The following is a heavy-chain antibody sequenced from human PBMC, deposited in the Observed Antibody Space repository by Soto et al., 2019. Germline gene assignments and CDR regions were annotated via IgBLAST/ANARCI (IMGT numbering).Heavy chain of an antibody. CDR2: FRTSGDGGTT. V-gene: IGHV3-23*01. J-gene: IGHJ4*02. CDR3: AKKVNSGPGSQYFDY. Sequence: VGSLRLSCAASGFTFSSYSMSWVRQAPGKGLEWVSGFRTSGDGGTTYYADSVKGRFTISRDNSKNMLFLQMNSLRAEDTAIYYCAKKVNSGPGSQYFDYWGQGTLVTAPQ. D-gene: IGHD3-10*01. CDR1: GFTFSSYS.